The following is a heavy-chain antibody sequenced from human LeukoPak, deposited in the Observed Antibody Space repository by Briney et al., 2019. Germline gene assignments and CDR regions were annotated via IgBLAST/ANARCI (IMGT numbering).Heavy chain of an antibody. J-gene: IGHJ3*02. D-gene: IGHD2/OR15-2a*01. CDR3: YPDCAGSTTCYRDYHI. V-gene: IGHV3-15*01. CDR2: IKTKVHGGTI. Sequence: PGGSLRLSCAASGIAFNEAWMTWVRQPPGKGLEWVGRIKTKVHGGTIDYAAPGKGRFIISRDDSKNMLYLEMNGLKSEDTGIYYCYPDCAGSTTCYRDYHIWGQGTMVTVSS. CDR1: GIAFNEAW.